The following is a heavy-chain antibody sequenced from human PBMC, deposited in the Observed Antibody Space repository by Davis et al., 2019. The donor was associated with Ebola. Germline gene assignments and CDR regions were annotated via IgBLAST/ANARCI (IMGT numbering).Heavy chain of an antibody. CDR2: IRNKGYSATT. Sequence: GGSLRLSCAASGFTFGSYAMGWFRQAPGKGLEWVGLIRNKGYSATTEYAASVRGRFTISRDDSKSIAYLQMNSLKTEDTAVYYCSRVSYSSGWNADLDYFDYWGQGTLVTVSS. J-gene: IGHJ4*02. V-gene: IGHV3-49*03. CDR1: GFTFGSYA. D-gene: IGHD6-19*01. CDR3: SRVSYSSGWNADLDYFDY.